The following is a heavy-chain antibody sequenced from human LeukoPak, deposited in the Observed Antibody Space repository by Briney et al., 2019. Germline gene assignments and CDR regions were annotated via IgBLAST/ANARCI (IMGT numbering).Heavy chain of an antibody. Sequence: GGSLRLSCADSGYTFSSHAINWVRQAPGKGLEWDSTISGSGGSTYYADSVKGRFTVSRDNSKNTLYLQMNSLRAEDTAVYYCAKDLGDGSGSYCINDAFVIWGQWTMVTVSS. V-gene: IGHV3-23*01. CDR1: GYTFSSHA. CDR2: ISGSGGST. J-gene: IGHJ3*02. CDR3: AKDLGDGSGSYCINDAFVI. D-gene: IGHD3-10*01.